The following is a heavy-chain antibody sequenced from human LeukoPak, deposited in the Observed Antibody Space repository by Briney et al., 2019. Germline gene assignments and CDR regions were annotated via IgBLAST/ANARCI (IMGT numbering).Heavy chain of an antibody. CDR3: ARQCGSLCPFDY. V-gene: IGHV1-69*05. CDR1: GGTFSSYA. CDR2: IIPIFGTA. Sequence: GSSVKVSCKASGGTFSSYAISWVRQAPGQGLEWMGGIIPIFGTANYAQKLQGRVTMTTDTSTSTAYMELRSLRSDDTAVYYCARQCGSLCPFDYWGQGTLVTVSS. D-gene: IGHD1-26*01. J-gene: IGHJ4*02.